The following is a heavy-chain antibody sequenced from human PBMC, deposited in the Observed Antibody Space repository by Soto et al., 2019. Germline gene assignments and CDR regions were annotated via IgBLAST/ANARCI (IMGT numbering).Heavy chain of an antibody. V-gene: IGHV1-58*02. D-gene: IGHD2-2*01. CDR3: AAAPHCSSTSCYDVFDY. Sequence: SVKVSCKASGFTFTSSAMQWVRQARGQRLEWIGWIVVGSGNTNYAQKFQERVTITRDMSTSTAYIELSSLRSEDTAVYYCAAAPHCSSTSCYDVFDYWGQGTLVTVSS. J-gene: IGHJ4*02. CDR1: GFTFTSSA. CDR2: IVVGSGNT.